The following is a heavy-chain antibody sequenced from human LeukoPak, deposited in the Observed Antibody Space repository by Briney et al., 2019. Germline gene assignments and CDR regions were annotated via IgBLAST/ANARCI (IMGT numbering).Heavy chain of an antibody. CDR2: IYYSGST. V-gene: IGHV4-59*12. Sequence: SETLSLTCTVSGGSISSYYWSWIRQPPGKGLEWIGYIYYSGSTNYNPSLKSRVTISVDASKNQFSLKLSSVTAADTAVYYCARDFGSGSYYNPIYYFDYWGQGTLVTVSS. D-gene: IGHD3-10*01. CDR1: GGSISSYY. J-gene: IGHJ4*02. CDR3: ARDFGSGSYYNPIYYFDY.